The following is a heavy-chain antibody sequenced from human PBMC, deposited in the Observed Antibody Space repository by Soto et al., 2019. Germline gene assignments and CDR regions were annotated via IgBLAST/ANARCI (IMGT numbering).Heavy chain of an antibody. Sequence: QVQLVESGGGVVQPGRSLRLSCAASGFTFSSYGMHWVRQAPGKGLEWVAVISYDGSNKYYADSVKGRFTISRDNSEKLLYLQMNCKRAEDTAVYYCTKGIGAMIVVVIGTDYWGQGTLVTVSS. CDR1: GFTFSSYG. J-gene: IGHJ4*02. D-gene: IGHD3-22*01. CDR3: TKGIGAMIVVVIGTDY. CDR2: ISYDGSNK. V-gene: IGHV3-30*18.